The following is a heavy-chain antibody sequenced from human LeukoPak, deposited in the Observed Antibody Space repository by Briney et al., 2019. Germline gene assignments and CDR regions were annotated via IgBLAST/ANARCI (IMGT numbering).Heavy chain of an antibody. J-gene: IGHJ4*02. CDR1: GYTFTGYY. V-gene: IGHV1-2*02. Sequence: ASVKVSCKASGYTFTGYYIHWVRQAPGQGLEWMGWINPISGATTYVQKFQGRVTMTRDTSITTAYMELSSLSSEDTAMYYCAREPSLHSSSSYNYWGQGTLVTVSS. CDR3: AREPSLHSSSSYNY. D-gene: IGHD6-6*01. CDR2: INPISGAT.